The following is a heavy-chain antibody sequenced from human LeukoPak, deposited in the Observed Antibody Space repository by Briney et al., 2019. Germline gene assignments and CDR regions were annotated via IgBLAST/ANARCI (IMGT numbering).Heavy chain of an antibody. CDR1: GCTFSSYW. J-gene: IGHJ4*02. CDR3: ASVSIVGATTDY. Sequence: GGSLRLSCAASGCTFSSYWMHWVRQAPGKGLVWVSRINSDGSSTSYADSVKGRFTISRDNAKNTLYLQMNSLRAEDTAVYYCASVSIVGATTDYWGQGTLVTVSS. V-gene: IGHV3-74*01. CDR2: INSDGSST. D-gene: IGHD1-26*01.